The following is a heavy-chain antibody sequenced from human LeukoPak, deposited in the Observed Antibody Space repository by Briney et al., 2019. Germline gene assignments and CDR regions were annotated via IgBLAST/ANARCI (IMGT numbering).Heavy chain of an antibody. CDR3: AKRSRGTLRITIFGVDWFDP. D-gene: IGHD3-3*01. CDR2: ISGSGGST. J-gene: IGHJ5*02. CDR1: GFTFSSYA. Sequence: PGGSLRLSCAASGFTFSSYAMSWVRQAPGKGLEWVSAISGSGGSTYYADSVKGRFTISRDNSKNTLYLQMNSLRAEDTAVYYCAKRSRGTLRITIFGVDWFDPWGQGTLVTVSS. V-gene: IGHV3-23*01.